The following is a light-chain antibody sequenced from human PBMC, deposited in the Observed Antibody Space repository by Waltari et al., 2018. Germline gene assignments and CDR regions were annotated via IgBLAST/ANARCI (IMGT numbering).Light chain of an antibody. Sequence: SSGLTQPPSMSVSPGLTARITCSGDALSQQFVHWYQQKPGQAPVMVVFKDPGRPSGFPGRFSGSTSGTTGTLTISGVQAEDEADYYCQSADTTDYVLFGGGTSLTVL. J-gene: IGLJ2*01. CDR2: KDP. V-gene: IGLV3-25*03. CDR1: ALSQQF. CDR3: QSADTTDYVL.